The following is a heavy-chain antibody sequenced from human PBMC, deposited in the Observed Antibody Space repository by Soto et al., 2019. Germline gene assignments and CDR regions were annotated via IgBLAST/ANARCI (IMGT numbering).Heavy chain of an antibody. D-gene: IGHD3-10*01. CDR2: INPYSGGA. J-gene: IGHJ5*02. CDR1: GYTFTGYF. Sequence: ASVKVSCKASGYTFTGYFMHWVRQAPGQGLEWMGWINPYSGGADYAQSFQGRVTMARDTSISTVYMELSRLRFDDTAVYYCARVIRGAYYNSPLDTWGQGTVVTVSS. V-gene: IGHV1-2*02. CDR3: ARVIRGAYYNSPLDT.